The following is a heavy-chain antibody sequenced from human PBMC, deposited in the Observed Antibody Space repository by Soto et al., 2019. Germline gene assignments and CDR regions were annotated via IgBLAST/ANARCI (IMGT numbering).Heavy chain of an antibody. D-gene: IGHD6-13*01. V-gene: IGHV4-59*02. CDR3: ARGWSSSWPY. J-gene: IGHJ4*02. Sequence: SETLSLSCTVSSDSVSHYFWSWIRQAPGKGLEWISFKYDTGSTNYNPSLKGRVSISVDASTNQISLTVNSVTAADTAVYYCARGWSSSWPYWGQGILVTVS. CDR2: KYDTGST. CDR1: SDSVSHYF.